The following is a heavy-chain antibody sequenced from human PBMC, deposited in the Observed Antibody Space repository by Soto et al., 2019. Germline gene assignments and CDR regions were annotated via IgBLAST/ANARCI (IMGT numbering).Heavy chain of an antibody. CDR2: ISYDGSNK. CDR3: XRVYYYDSSRSKRALDY. V-gene: IGHV3-30-3*01. J-gene: IGHJ4*02. Sequence: GGSLRLSCAASGFTFSGYAMHWVRQAPGKGLEWVAVISYDGSNKYYADSVKGRFTISRDNSKNTLYLQMNSLRAEDTAVYYCXRVYYYDSSRSKRALDYWGQGTLVTVSS. D-gene: IGHD3-22*01. CDR1: GFTFSGYA.